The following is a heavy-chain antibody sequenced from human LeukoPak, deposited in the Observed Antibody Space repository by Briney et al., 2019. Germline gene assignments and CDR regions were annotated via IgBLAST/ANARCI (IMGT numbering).Heavy chain of an antibody. J-gene: IGHJ4*02. Sequence: GGSLKLSCAASGFTFSSYGMHWVRQAPGKGLEWVAVISYDGSNKYYADSVKGRFTISRDNSKNTLYLQMNSLRAEDMAVYYCAKPRYYDSSGYPRLGRGPIDYWGQGTLVTVSS. CDR1: GFTFSSYG. CDR2: ISYDGSNK. CDR3: AKPRYYDSSGYPRLGRGPIDY. D-gene: IGHD3-22*01. V-gene: IGHV3-30*18.